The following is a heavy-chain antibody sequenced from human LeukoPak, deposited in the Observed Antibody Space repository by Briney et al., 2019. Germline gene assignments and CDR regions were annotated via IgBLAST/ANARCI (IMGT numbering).Heavy chain of an antibody. V-gene: IGHV3-48*03. Sequence: GGSLRLSCAASGFSFSSYEMNWVRQAPGKGLEWVSYISSSGSPIYYADSVKDRFTISRDNAKNSLYLQMNSLRAEDTAVCYCARDRGNQRGYYYYYMDVWGKGTTVTVSS. CDR2: ISSSGSPI. D-gene: IGHD1-14*01. J-gene: IGHJ6*03. CDR3: ARDRGNQRGYYYYYMDV. CDR1: GFSFSSYE.